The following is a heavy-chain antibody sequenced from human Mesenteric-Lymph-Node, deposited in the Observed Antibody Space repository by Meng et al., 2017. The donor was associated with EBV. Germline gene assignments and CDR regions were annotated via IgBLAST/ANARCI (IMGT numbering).Heavy chain of an antibody. Sequence: LWSGGGSVEAWRSLSLSCPAVGFTFNLIALTCAAQSQGGALEGVVGISGSGSTSYDAASVKGRFSVSRDNPGNTVSLQMNSLRAEDTEVYDFSNLPYSYWGQGTLVTVSS. CDR3: SNLPYSY. CDR2: ISGSGSTS. V-gene: IGHV3-23*01. J-gene: IGHJ4*02. CDR1: GFTFNLIA. D-gene: IGHD5-12*01.